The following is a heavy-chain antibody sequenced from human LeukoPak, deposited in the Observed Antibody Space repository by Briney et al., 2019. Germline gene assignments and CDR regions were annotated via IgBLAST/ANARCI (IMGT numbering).Heavy chain of an antibody. J-gene: IGHJ6*03. CDR2: IYYSGST. Sequence: ASETLSLTCTVSGGSISSSSYYWGWIRQPPGKGLEWIGSIYYSGSTYYNPSLKNRVTISVDTSKNRFSLKLSSVTAADTAVYYCARRVSNGYYYYYMDVWGKGTTVTVSS. V-gene: IGHV4-39*01. CDR3: ARRVSNGYYYYYMDV. D-gene: IGHD4-11*01. CDR1: GGSISSSSYY.